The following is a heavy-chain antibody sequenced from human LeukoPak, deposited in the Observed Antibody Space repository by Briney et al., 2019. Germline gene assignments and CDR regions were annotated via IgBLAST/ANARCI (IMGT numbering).Heavy chain of an antibody. D-gene: IGHD3-10*01. CDR1: GGSISRSSHY. CDR3: ASIAWFAEFYFDC. J-gene: IGHJ4*02. Sequence: SETLSLTCSVSGGSISRSSHYWGWVRQPPGKGLEWIGSIYYSGKTYYNPSLKSRVTISGGTSKNQFSLKLSSVTAADTAVYYCASIAWFAEFYFDCWGQGTLVTVSS. V-gene: IGHV4-39*01. CDR2: IYYSGKT.